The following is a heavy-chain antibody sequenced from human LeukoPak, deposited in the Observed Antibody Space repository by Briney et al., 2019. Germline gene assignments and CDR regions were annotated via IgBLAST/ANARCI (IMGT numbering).Heavy chain of an antibody. D-gene: IGHD2-2*01. CDR1: GGSFSGYY. Sequence: SETLSLTCAVYGGSFSGYYWSWIRQPPGKGLEWIGEINLSRSTNYNPSLKSRVTISVDTSKNQFSLKLSSVTAADTAVYYCARGPLGYCSSTSCSRQYNWFDPWGQGTLVTVSS. V-gene: IGHV4-34*01. J-gene: IGHJ5*02. CDR2: INLSRST. CDR3: ARGPLGYCSSTSCSRQYNWFDP.